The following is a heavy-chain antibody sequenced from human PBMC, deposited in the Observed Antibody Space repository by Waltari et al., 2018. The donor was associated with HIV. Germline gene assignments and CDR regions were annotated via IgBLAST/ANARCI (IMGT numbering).Heavy chain of an antibody. CDR1: GFTFSSYA. J-gene: IGHJ4*02. V-gene: IGHV3-30*01. CDR3: ARAFGYNYGFCDY. D-gene: IGHD5-18*01. Sequence: QVQLVESGGGVVQPGRSLRLSCAASGFTFSSYAMHWVRQAPGKGLEWVAALSDDGSNIYYADSVKGRFTISRDNSKNTLYLQMNTLRGDDTAVYYCARAFGYNYGFCDYWGQGTLVTVSS. CDR2: LSDDGSNI.